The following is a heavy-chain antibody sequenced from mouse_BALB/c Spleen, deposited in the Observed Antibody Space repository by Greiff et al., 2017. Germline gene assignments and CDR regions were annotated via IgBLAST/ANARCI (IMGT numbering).Heavy chain of an antibody. V-gene: IGHV7-3*02. CDR2: IRNKANGYTT. Sequence: EVKLVESGGGLVQPGGSLRLSCATSGFTFTDYYMSWVRQPPGKALEWLGFIRNKANGYTTEYSASVKGRFTISRDNSQSILYLQMNTLRAEDSATYYCARETYSLDYWGQGTSVTVSS. D-gene: IGHD2-12*01. J-gene: IGHJ4*01. CDR1: GFTFTDYY. CDR3: ARETYSLDY.